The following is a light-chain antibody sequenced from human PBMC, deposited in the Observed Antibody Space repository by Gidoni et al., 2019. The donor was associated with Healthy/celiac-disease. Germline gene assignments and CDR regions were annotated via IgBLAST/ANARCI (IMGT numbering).Light chain of an antibody. CDR1: SSNIGNNY. Sequence: QSVLTQPPSVSAAPGQKVTISCSGSSSNIGNNYVSCYQQLPGTAPKLLIYDNNKRPSVIPDRFSGSKSGTSATLGITGLQTGDEADYYCGTWDSSLSAGVFGGGTKLTVL. CDR2: DNN. V-gene: IGLV1-51*01. CDR3: GTWDSSLSAGV. J-gene: IGLJ3*02.